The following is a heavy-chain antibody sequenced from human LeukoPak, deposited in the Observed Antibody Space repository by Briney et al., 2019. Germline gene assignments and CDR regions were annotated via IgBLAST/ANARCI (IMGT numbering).Heavy chain of an antibody. CDR2: ISYDGSNK. CDR3: ARGIADY. Sequence: GGSLRLSCAASGFTFSGYWMTWVRQAPGKGLEWVAVISYDGSNKYYADSVKGRFTISRDNSKNTLYLQMNSLRAEDTAVYYCARGIADYWGQGTLVTVSS. J-gene: IGHJ4*02. CDR1: GFTFSGYW. V-gene: IGHV3-30*03.